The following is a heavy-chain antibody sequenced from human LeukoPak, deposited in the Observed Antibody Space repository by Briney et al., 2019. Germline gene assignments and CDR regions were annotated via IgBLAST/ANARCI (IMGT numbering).Heavy chain of an antibody. CDR1: GFTFSSYA. D-gene: IGHD6-13*01. CDR2: ISGSGGST. V-gene: IGHV3-23*01. Sequence: GGSLRLSCAASGFTFSSYAMSWVRQAPGKGLEWVSAISGSGGSTYYADSVKGRLTISRGNSKNTLYLQMNSLRAEDTAVYYCAHSSWHDAFDIWGQGTMVTVSS. J-gene: IGHJ3*02. CDR3: AHSSWHDAFDI.